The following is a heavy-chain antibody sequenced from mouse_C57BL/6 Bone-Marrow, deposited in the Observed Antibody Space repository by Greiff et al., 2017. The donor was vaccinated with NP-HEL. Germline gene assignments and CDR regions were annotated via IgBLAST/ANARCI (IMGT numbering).Heavy chain of an antibody. CDR2: IYPGDGDT. CDR3: ARADNGSANDG. CDR1: GYAFSSSW. Sequence: VQLVESGPELVKPGASVKISCKASGYAFSSSWMNWVKQRPGKGLEWIGRIYPGDGDTNYNGKFKGKATLTADKSSSTAYMQLSSLTSEDSAVSFCARADNGSANDGWGTGTTVTV. J-gene: IGHJ1*03. D-gene: IGHD1-1*01. V-gene: IGHV1-82*01.